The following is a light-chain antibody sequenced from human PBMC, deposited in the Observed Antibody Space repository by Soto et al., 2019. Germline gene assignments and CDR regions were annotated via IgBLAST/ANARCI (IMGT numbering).Light chain of an antibody. CDR3: QQYNDRPPIT. CDR2: GSF. Sequence: EIVMTQSPATLSVSPLEIATLSFMARQSVSSNLAWYQQKPGQAPRLLIVGSFARATGIPARFSGSGSGSEFTLTISGLQSEDFAVYYCQQYNDRPPITFGQGTRLEIK. CDR1: QSVSSN. J-gene: IGKJ5*01. V-gene: IGKV3-15*01.